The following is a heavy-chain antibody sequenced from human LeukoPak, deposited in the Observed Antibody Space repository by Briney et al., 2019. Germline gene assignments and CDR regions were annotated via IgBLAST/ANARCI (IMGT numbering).Heavy chain of an antibody. J-gene: IGHJ4*02. CDR2: IKQDGSEK. CDR1: GFTFSSYW. Sequence: GGSLRLSCAASGFTFSSYWMSWVRQAPGKGLEWVANIKQDGSEKYYVDSVKGRFTISRDNAKNSLYLQMNSLRAEDTAVYYCATSRDVLLWFGELYWGQGTLVTVPS. CDR3: ATSRDVLLWFGELY. D-gene: IGHD3-10*01. V-gene: IGHV3-7*01.